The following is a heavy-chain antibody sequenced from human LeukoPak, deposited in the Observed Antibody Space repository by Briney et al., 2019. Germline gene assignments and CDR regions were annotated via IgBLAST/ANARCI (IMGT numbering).Heavy chain of an antibody. Sequence: GESLKISCKGSGYSFTSYWIGWVRQMPGKGLEWMGIIYPGDSDTRYSPSFQGQVTISADKSISTAYLQWSSLKASDTAMYYCARRIAARVQNPYYFDYWGQGTLVTVSS. V-gene: IGHV5-51*01. CDR1: GYSFTSYW. CDR3: ARRIAARVQNPYYFDY. D-gene: IGHD6-6*01. CDR2: IYPGDSDT. J-gene: IGHJ4*02.